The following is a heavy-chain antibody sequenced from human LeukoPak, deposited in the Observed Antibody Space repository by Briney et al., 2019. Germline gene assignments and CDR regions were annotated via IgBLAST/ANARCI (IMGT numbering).Heavy chain of an antibody. J-gene: IGHJ3*02. CDR3: PRPTFEFVSGSKDEGAFDI. CDR1: GYNFMTYG. Sequence: PGESLKISCQGSGYNFMTYGIAWGRQMPGKGLGCMGIAFPGESDTRYSPSCQGQFTMSADKSISTAYLQLTSLKPSDTAIYYCPRPTFEFVSGSKDEGAFDIWGQGTMVTVSS. V-gene: IGHV5-51*01. D-gene: IGHD3-10*01. CDR2: AFPGESDT.